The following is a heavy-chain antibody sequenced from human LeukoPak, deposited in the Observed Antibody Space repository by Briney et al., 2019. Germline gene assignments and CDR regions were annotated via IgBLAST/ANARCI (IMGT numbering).Heavy chain of an antibody. J-gene: IGHJ4*02. V-gene: IGHV3-48*01. CDR2: ISSSSSTI. Sequence: GGSLRLSCAASGFTFSSYSMNWVRQAPGKGLEWVSYISSSSSTIYYADSVKGRFTISRDNAKNSLYLQMNSLRAEDTAVYYCARDVVAATASYFDYWGQGTLVTVSS. D-gene: IGHD2-15*01. CDR3: ARDVVAATASYFDY. CDR1: GFTFSSYS.